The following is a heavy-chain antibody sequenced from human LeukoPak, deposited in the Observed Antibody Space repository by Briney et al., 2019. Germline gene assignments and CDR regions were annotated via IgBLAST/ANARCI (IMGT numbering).Heavy chain of an antibody. D-gene: IGHD1-26*01. CDR3: AKPPWELKSPEYFQH. Sequence: GGSLRLSCAASGFTFSSYAMSWVRQAPGKGLEWVSAISGSGGSTYYADSVKGRFTISRDNSKSTLYLQMNSLRAEDTAVYYCAKPPWELKSPEYFQHWGQGTLVTVSS. CDR2: ISGSGGST. V-gene: IGHV3-23*01. CDR1: GFTFSSYA. J-gene: IGHJ1*01.